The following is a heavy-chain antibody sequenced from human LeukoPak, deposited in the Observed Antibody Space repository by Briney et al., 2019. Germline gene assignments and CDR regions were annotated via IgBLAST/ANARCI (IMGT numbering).Heavy chain of an antibody. V-gene: IGHV4-39*01. D-gene: IGHD2-15*01. J-gene: IGHJ4*02. CDR2: IYSSGST. CDR3: ARQRYCSRVNCTPHFDH. Sequence: SETLSLTCAVSGGSISSNNYYWGWIRQPPGKGLEWIGTIYSSGSTYYNPSLKSRITISVDASKNQFSLKLSSLTATDTTVYYCARQRYCSRVNCTPHFDHWGQGTLVIVSS. CDR1: GGSISSNNYY.